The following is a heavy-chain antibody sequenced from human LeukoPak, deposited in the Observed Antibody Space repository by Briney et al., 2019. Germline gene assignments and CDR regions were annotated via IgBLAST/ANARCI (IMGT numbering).Heavy chain of an antibody. V-gene: IGHV3-23*01. Sequence: GGSLRLSCAASGFTFSSYAMSWVRQAPGKGLEWVSTISGSGGSTYYADSVKGRFTISRDISKNTLFLQMNSLRADDTAAYYCAKAKYSSSSDLLDYWGQGTLVTVSS. CDR1: GFTFSSYA. D-gene: IGHD6-6*01. J-gene: IGHJ4*02. CDR2: ISGSGGST. CDR3: AKAKYSSSSDLLDY.